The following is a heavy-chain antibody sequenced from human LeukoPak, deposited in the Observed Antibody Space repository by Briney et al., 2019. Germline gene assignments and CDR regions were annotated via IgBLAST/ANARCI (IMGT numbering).Heavy chain of an antibody. J-gene: IGHJ4*02. CDR3: AREGYRLTFDY. CDR1: GFTFSSYW. V-gene: IGHV3-7*03. CDR2: IKQDGSEK. Sequence: PGGSLRLSCAASGFTFSSYWMSWVRQAPGMGLEWVANIKQDGSEKYYVDSVKGRFTISRDNAKNSLYLQMNSLRAEDTAVYYCAREGYRLTFDYWGQGTLVTVSS. D-gene: IGHD6-13*01.